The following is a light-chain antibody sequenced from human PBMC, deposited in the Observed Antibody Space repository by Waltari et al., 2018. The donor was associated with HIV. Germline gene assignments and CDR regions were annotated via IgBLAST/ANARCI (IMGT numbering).Light chain of an antibody. J-gene: IGLJ1*01. CDR1: SSDVGGYNY. Sequence: QSALTQPASVSGSHGQSITISCTGTSSDVGGYNYVSWYQQHPGKAPKLMIYEISNRPSGVSNRFSGSKSGNTASLTISGLQAEDEADYYCSSYTRSNKVFGTGTKVTVL. V-gene: IGLV2-14*01. CDR3: SSYTRSNKV. CDR2: EIS.